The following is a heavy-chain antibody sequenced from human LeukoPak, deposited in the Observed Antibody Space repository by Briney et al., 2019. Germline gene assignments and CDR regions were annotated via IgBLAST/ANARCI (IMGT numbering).Heavy chain of an antibody. V-gene: IGHV4-39*07. CDR2: IYYSGST. CDR3: ARVQRWFGELREGRGDWFDP. Sequence: SETLSLTCTVSGGSISSSSYYWGWIRQPPGKGLEWIGSIYYSGSTYYNPSLKSRVTISVDTSKNQFSLKLSSVTAADTAVYYCARVQRWFGELREGRGDWFDPWGQGTLVTVSS. J-gene: IGHJ5*02. CDR1: GGSISSSSYY. D-gene: IGHD3-10*01.